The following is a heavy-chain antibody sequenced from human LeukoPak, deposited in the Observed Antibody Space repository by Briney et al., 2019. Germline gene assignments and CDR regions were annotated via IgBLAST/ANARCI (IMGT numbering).Heavy chain of an antibody. CDR2: ISSSSSYI. V-gene: IGHV3-21*01. CDR1: GFTFSSYS. D-gene: IGHD3-22*01. J-gene: IGHJ5*02. CDR3: ARDSDYYDSSGYYLNWFDP. Sequence: GGSLRLSCAASGFTFSSYSMNWVRQAPAKGLEWVSSISSSSSYIHYADSVKGRFTISRDNAKNSLYLQINSLRAEDTAVYYCARDSDYYDSSGYYLNWFDPWGQGTLVTVSS.